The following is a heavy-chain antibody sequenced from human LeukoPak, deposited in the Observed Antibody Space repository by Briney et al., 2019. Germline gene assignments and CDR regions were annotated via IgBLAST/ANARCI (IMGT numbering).Heavy chain of an antibody. V-gene: IGHV4-59*12. CDR1: GGSISGYY. J-gene: IGHJ5*02. CDR3: ARGGTEFVAMTAVNWFDP. Sequence: PETLSLTCSVSGGSISGYYWSWIRQPPGKGLEWIGYIYSTGSTTYNPSLNRRVTISVDTSKNQFSLKLTSVTAADPAVYYCARGGTEFVAMTAVNWFDPWGQGTLVTVSS. CDR2: IYSTGST. D-gene: IGHD2-21*02.